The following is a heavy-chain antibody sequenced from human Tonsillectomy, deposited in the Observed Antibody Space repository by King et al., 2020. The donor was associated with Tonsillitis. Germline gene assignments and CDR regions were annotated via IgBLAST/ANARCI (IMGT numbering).Heavy chain of an antibody. D-gene: IGHD3-3*01. J-gene: IGHJ4*02. CDR1: GYTFTGYY. V-gene: IGHV1-2*02. CDR2: INPNSGGT. CDR3: ARGYYDFWSGYYTGYYFDY. Sequence: VQLVESGAEVKKPGASVKVSCKASGYTFTGYYMHWVRQAPGQGLEWMGWINPNSGGTNYAQKFQGRVTMTRDTSISTAYMELSRLRSDDTAVYYCARGYYDFWSGYYTGYYFDYWGQGTLVTVSS.